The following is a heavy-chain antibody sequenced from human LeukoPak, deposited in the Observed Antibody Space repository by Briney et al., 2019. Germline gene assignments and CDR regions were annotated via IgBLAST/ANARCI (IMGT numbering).Heavy chain of an antibody. D-gene: IGHD3-9*01. V-gene: IGHV3-23*01. CDR3: AKGIALRYFDPPGRDY. CDR2: ISGSGGST. J-gene: IGHJ4*02. CDR1: GFTFSSYA. Sequence: GGSLRLSCAASGFTFSSYAMSWVRQAPGKGLEWVSAISGSGGSTYYADSVKGRFTISRDNSKNTLCLQMNSLRAEDTAVYYCAKGIALRYFDPPGRDYWGQGTLVTVSS.